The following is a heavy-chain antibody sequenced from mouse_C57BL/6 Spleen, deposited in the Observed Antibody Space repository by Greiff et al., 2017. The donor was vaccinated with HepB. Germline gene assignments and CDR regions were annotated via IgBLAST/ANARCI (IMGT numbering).Heavy chain of an antibody. Sequence: EVQLQQSGGGLVQPGGSMKLSCVASGFTFSNYWMNWVRQSPEKGLEWVAQIRLKSDNYATHYAESVKGRFTISRDDSKSSVYLQMNNLRAEDTGIYYCTEGDYDVGDYWGQGTSVTVSS. D-gene: IGHD2-4*01. J-gene: IGHJ4*01. CDR3: TEGDYDVGDY. CDR2: IRLKSDNYAT. CDR1: GFTFSNYW. V-gene: IGHV6-3*01.